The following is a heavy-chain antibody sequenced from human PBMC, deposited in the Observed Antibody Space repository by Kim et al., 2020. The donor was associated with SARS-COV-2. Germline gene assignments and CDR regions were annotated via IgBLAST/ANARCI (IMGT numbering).Heavy chain of an antibody. V-gene: IGHV3-7*01. CDR1: GFSFSNYW. D-gene: IGHD2-15*01. CDR2: IKYDESER. Sequence: GGSLRLSCIASGFSFSNYWMAWVRQAPGKGPEWVANIKYDESERYYVDSVNGRFIISRDNGKRSLYLQMDSLRAEDTALYYCARDVGGNLENWGQGTLVT. CDR3: ARDVGGNLEN. J-gene: IGHJ4*02.